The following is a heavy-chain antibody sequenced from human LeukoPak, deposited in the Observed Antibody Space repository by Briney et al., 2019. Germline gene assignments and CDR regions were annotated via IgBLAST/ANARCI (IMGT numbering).Heavy chain of an antibody. CDR1: GESFSDYY. CDR2: IIHSGST. Sequence: SETLSLTCAVYGESFSDYYWSWIRQPPGKGLEWIGEIIHSGSTNYNPSLKSRVTISVDTSKNQFSLKLSSVTAADTAVYYCARGGYSYGLNYYYYYYMDVWGKGTTVTVSS. V-gene: IGHV4-34*01. D-gene: IGHD5-18*01. CDR3: ARGGYSYGLNYYYYYYMDV. J-gene: IGHJ6*03.